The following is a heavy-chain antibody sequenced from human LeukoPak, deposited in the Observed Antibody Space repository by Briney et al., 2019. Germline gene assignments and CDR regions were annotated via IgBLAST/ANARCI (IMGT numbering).Heavy chain of an antibody. CDR1: GGTFSSYA. CDR2: INPNSGGT. D-gene: IGHD6-13*01. J-gene: IGHJ4*02. V-gene: IGHV1-2*02. CDR3: ARDLDGSSGCDY. Sequence: ASLKVSCKASGGTFSSYAISWVRQAPGQGLEWMGWINPNSGGTNYAQKFQGRVIMTRDTSISTAYIELSRLRSDDTAVYYCARDLDGSSGCDYWGQGTLVTVSS.